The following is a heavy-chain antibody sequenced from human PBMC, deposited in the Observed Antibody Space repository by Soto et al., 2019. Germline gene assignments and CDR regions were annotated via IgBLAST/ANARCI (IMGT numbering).Heavy chain of an antibody. Sequence: ASVKVSCKTFAFTFPNYVLFCVRQAPGQRLDWVGWIHAGNRNTESSEKYQRIVTLTTDTSASTAYTELSSLRSENTALYYFARDVFSHFRTCSHPHFFDFWGQGSLVTDSS. CDR3: ARDVFSHFRTCSHPHFFDF. J-gene: IGHJ4*02. CDR2: IHAGNRNT. D-gene: IGHD3-3*02. V-gene: IGHV1-3*01. CDR1: AFTFPNYV.